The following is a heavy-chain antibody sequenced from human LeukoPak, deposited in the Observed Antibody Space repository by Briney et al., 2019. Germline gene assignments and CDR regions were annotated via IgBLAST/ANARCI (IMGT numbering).Heavy chain of an antibody. D-gene: IGHD4-23*01. CDR3: VRVDNGGNYFDY. J-gene: IGHJ4*02. CDR1: GGSISTYY. CDR2: IYYSGST. V-gene: IGHV4-59*08. Sequence: SETLSLTCTVSGGSISTYYWSWVRQPPGKGLEWIGYIYYSGSTNYNPSLKSRVTISADTSKNQFSLRLSSVTAADTAVYYCVRVDNGGNYFDYWGQGTLVTVSS.